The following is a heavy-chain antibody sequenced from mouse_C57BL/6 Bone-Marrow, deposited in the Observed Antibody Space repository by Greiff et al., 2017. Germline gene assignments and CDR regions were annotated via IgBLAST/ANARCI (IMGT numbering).Heavy chain of an antibody. CDR2: ISSGSSTI. CDR1: GFTFSDYG. J-gene: IGHJ2*01. Sequence: VKVVESGGGLVKPGGSLKLSFAASGFTFSDYGMHWVRQAPEKGLEWVAYISSGSSTIYYADKVKGRFTISRDNAKNTLFLQMTRLGSEDMAMYYCARVNYYGNYYFDYWGQGTTLTVSS. CDR3: ARVNYYGNYYFDY. D-gene: IGHD1-1*01. V-gene: IGHV5-17*01.